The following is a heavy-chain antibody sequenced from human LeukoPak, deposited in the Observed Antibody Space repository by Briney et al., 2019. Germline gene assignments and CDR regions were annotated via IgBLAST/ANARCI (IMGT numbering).Heavy chain of an antibody. V-gene: IGHV1-2*02. D-gene: IGHD4-17*01. CDR2: INPSSGGT. CDR3: AREPRYGDYYYYYYMDV. CDR1: GYTFTGYY. J-gene: IGHJ6*03. Sequence: GASVKVSCKASGYTFTGYYMHWVRQAPGQGLEWMGWINPSSGGTNYAQKFQGRVTMTRDMSTSTVYMELSSLRSEDTAVYYCAREPRYGDYYYYYYMDVWGKGTTVTVSS.